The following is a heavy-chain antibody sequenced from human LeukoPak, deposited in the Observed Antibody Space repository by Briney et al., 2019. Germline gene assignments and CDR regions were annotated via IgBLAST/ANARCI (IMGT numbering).Heavy chain of an antibody. J-gene: IGHJ5*02. CDR2: IYYSGST. D-gene: IGHD6-13*01. V-gene: IGHV4-39*01. Sequence: PETLSLTCTVSGGSISSSSYYWGWIRQPPGKGLEWIGSIYYSGSTYYNPSLKSRVTISVDTSKNQFSLKLSSVTAADTAVYYCARAPWGEAAGGDNWFDPWGQGTLVTVSS. CDR1: GGSISSSSYY. CDR3: ARAPWGEAAGGDNWFDP.